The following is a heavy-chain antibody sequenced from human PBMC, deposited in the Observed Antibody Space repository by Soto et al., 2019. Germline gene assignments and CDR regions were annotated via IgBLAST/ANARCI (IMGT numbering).Heavy chain of an antibody. CDR3: ARGHSGGSLYRIVASSGYFDY. CDR1: GGSISSGDYY. Sequence: SETLSLTCTVSGGSISSGDYYWSWIRQPPGKGLEWIGYIYYSGSTYYNPSLKSRVTISVDTSKNQFSLKLSSVTAADTAVYSCARGHSGGSLYRIVASSGYFDYWGQGTLVTVSS. CDR2: IYYSGST. J-gene: IGHJ4*02. D-gene: IGHD1-26*01. V-gene: IGHV4-30-4*01.